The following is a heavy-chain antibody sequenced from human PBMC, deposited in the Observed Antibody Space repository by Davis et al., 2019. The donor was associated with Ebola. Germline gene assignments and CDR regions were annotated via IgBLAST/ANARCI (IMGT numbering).Heavy chain of an antibody. CDR2: IYPGDSDT. CDR1: GYSFTSYW. Sequence: GESLKISCKGSGYSFTSYWIGWVRQMPGKGLEWMGIIYPGDSDTRYSPSFQGQVTISADKSISTAYLQWSSLKASDTAMYYCARQYYDFWSGYYTETNWFDPWGQGTLVTVSS. V-gene: IGHV5-51*01. D-gene: IGHD3-3*01. CDR3: ARQYYDFWSGYYTETNWFDP. J-gene: IGHJ5*02.